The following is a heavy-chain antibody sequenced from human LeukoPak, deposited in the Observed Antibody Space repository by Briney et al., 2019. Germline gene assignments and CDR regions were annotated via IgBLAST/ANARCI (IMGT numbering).Heavy chain of an antibody. D-gene: IGHD2-2*01. V-gene: IGHV1-2*02. CDR2: INPNSGGT. J-gene: IGHJ5*02. CDR3: ARSRHCSSTSCYHKTRFDP. Sequence: ASVKVSCKASGYTFTGYYMHWVRQAPGQGLEWMGWINPNSGGTNYAQKFQGRVTMTRDTSISTAYMELGRLRSDDTAVYYCARSRHCSSTSCYHKTRFDPWGQGTLVTVSS. CDR1: GYTFTGYY.